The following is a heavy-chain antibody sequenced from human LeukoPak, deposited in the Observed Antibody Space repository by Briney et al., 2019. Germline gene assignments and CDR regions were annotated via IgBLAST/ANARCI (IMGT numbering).Heavy chain of an antibody. J-gene: IGHJ4*02. D-gene: IGHD6-19*01. CDR3: ARGLYRSSVAGPGGY. Sequence: SVKVSCKASGGTFSSYAISWVRQAPGQGLEWMGGIIPIFGTAKYAQKFQGRVTITADESTSTAYMELSSLRSEDTAVYYCARGLYRSSVAGPGGYWGQGTLVTVSS. CDR1: GGTFSSYA. CDR2: IIPIFGTA. V-gene: IGHV1-69*13.